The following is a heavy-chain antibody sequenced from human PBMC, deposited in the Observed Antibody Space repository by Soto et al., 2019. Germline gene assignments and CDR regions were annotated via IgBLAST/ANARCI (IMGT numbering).Heavy chain of an antibody. J-gene: IGHJ5*02. D-gene: IGHD4-4*01. CDR1: GGSIRSYY. CDR3: ARGADYSPYNWFDP. Sequence: QVQLQESGPGLVKPSETLSLTCTVSGGSIRSYYWSWIRQPPGKGLEWIGYIYYSGSTNYNPSLKSRVTISVDTSKNQFSLKLSSVTAADTAVYYCARGADYSPYNWFDPWGQGTLVTVSS. CDR2: IYYSGST. V-gene: IGHV4-59*01.